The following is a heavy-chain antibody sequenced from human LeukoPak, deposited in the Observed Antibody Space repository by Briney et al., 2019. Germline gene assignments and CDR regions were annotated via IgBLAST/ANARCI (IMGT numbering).Heavy chain of an antibody. V-gene: IGHV3-7*01. J-gene: IGHJ4*02. CDR2: IKQDGSEK. CDR3: ARDHTVDGLVFDY. CDR1: GFIFSDFW. Sequence: PGGSLRLSCAASGFIFSDFWMNWVRQAPGKGLEWVASIKQDGSEKYYVDSVKGRFSISRDNAKNSLHLQMNSLRAEDTAVYYCARDHTVDGLVFDYWGQGILVTVSS. D-gene: IGHD6-19*01.